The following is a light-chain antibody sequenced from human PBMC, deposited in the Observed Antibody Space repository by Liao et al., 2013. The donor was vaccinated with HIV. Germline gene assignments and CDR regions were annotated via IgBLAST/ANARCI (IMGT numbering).Light chain of an antibody. J-gene: IGLJ3*02. CDR3: QVWDVSSDHWV. CDR2: YDS. CDR1: KIGSES. Sequence: SYELTQPASVSVAPGNTATITCGGGKIGSESVHWYQQKPGQAPVLVIYYDSDRPSGIPERFSGSNSGNTATLTISRVEAGDEADYYCQVWDVSSDHWVFGGGTKLTVL. V-gene: IGLV3-21*04.